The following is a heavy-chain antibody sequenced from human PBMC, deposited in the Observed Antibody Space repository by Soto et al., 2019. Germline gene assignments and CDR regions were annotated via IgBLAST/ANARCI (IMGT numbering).Heavy chain of an antibody. CDR1: GDSVSSNSAA. Sequence: PSQTLSLTCAISGDSVSSNSAAWNWIRQSPSRGLEWLGRTYYRSKWYNDYAVSVKSRITINPDTSKNQFSLQLNSVTPEDTAVYYCARGVSYDFWSGYRNYYYYYMDVWGKGTTVTVSS. D-gene: IGHD3-3*01. CDR3: ARGVSYDFWSGYRNYYYYYMDV. J-gene: IGHJ6*03. V-gene: IGHV6-1*01. CDR2: TYYRSKWYN.